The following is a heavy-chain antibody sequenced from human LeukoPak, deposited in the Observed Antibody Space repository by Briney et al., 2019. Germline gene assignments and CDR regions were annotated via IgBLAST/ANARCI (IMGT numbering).Heavy chain of an antibody. J-gene: IGHJ5*02. CDR2: ISSSSSYI. Sequence: GGSLRLSCAASGFTFSGYYMSWIRQAPGKGLEWVSSISSSSSYIYYADSVKGRFTISRDNAKNSLYLQMNSLRAEDTAVYYCARDPSNFRGWFDPWGQGTLVTVSS. V-gene: IGHV3-21*01. D-gene: IGHD4-11*01. CDR3: ARDPSNFRGWFDP. CDR1: GFTFSGYY.